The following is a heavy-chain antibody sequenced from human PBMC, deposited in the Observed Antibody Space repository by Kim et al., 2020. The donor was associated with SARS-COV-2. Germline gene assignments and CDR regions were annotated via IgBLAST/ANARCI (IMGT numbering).Heavy chain of an antibody. Sequence: YYVDVGKGRYTPSRDNANNSLYLQMNSLRAEDSAVYYCARGPTRSSAFDIWGQGTMGTVSS. D-gene: IGHD2-2*01. J-gene: IGHJ3*02. V-gene: IGHV3-7*01. CDR3: ARGPTRSSAFDI.